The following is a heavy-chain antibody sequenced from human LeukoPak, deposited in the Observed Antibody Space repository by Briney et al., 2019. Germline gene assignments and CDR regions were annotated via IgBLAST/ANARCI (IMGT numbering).Heavy chain of an antibody. J-gene: IGHJ6*02. D-gene: IGHD2-15*01. V-gene: IGHV1-69*13. Sequence: ASVKVSCKASGGTFSSYAISWVRQAPGQGLEWMGGIIPIFGTANYAQKFQGRVTITADESTSTAYMELSSLRSEDTAVYYCARGYCSGGSCSPGDYYGMDVWGQGTTVTVSS. CDR1: GGTFSSYA. CDR2: IIPIFGTA. CDR3: ARGYCSGGSCSPGDYYGMDV.